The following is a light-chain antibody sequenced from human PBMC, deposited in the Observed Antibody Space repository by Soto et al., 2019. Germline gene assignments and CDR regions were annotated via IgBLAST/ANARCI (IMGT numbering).Light chain of an antibody. CDR3: HQYNNWPRT. CDR2: GAS. V-gene: IGKV3-15*01. J-gene: IGKJ5*01. Sequence: EIVMTQSPATLSVSPGERATLSCRASQSVRNNLAWYQQKPGQAPSLLIYGASTRATGIPARFSGSGSGTEFTLTIRSLQSEDFAVYFCHQYNNWPRTFGQGTRLEIK. CDR1: QSVRNN.